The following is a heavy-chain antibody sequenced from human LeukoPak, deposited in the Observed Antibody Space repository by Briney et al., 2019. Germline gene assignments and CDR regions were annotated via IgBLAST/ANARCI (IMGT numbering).Heavy chain of an antibody. J-gene: IGHJ4*02. Sequence: GGSLRLSCAASGFAFSSLDMGWVRQAPGKGLEWVAVIWYDGSNKYYADSVKGRFTISRDNSKNTLYLQMNSLRAEDTAVYYCARDTSGGYSYGFDYWGQGTLVTVSS. V-gene: IGHV3-33*08. D-gene: IGHD5-18*01. CDR2: IWYDGSNK. CDR3: ARDTSGGYSYGFDY. CDR1: GFAFSSLD.